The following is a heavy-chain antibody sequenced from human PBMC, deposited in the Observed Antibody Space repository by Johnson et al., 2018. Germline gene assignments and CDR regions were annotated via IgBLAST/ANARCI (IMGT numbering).Heavy chain of an antibody. D-gene: IGHD5-24*01. CDR3: ARGPGRMAARGAFDI. CDR2: ISYDGSNK. V-gene: IGHV3-33*05. J-gene: IGHJ3*02. CDR1: GFTFSSYG. Sequence: QVQLQESGGGVVQPGRSLRLSCAASGFTFSSYGMYWVRQAPGKGLEWVAVISYDGSNKYYADSVKGRFTISRDNSKNTPSLQMNSPKTEDTARYYCARGPGRMAARGAFDIWGQGTMVTVSS.